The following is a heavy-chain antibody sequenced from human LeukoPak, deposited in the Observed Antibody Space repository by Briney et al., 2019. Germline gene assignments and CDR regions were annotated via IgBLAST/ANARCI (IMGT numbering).Heavy chain of an antibody. J-gene: IGHJ4*02. CDR2: IYYSGST. CDR1: GGSISSSSYY. Sequence: SETLSLTCTVSGGSISSSSYYWGWIRQPPGKGLEWIGSIYYSGSTYYNPSLKSRVTISVDTSKNQFSLKLSSVTAADTAVYYCAKGVAGTPVNWGQGTLVTVSS. V-gene: IGHV4-39*01. CDR3: AKGVAGTPVN. D-gene: IGHD6-19*01.